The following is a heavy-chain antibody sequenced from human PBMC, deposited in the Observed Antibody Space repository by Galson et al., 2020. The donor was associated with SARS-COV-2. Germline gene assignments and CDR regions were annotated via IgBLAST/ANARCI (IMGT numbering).Heavy chain of an antibody. CDR3: ARFPMTSVIKGVFDS. CDR2: IYYSGST. Sequence: SQTLSLTCTVYGDSISSGGNYWSWIRQHPGKGLEWIGYIYYSGSTYYNPSLKSRVTISVDTSKNQFSLKLSSVTAADTAVYYCARFPMTSVIKGVFDSWGQGTLVTVSS. D-gene: IGHD4-17*01. J-gene: IGHJ4*02. CDR1: GDSISSGGNY. V-gene: IGHV4-31*03.